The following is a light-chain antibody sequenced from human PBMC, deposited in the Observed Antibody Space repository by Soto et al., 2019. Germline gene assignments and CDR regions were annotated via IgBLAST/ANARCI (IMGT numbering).Light chain of an antibody. CDR2: EVS. CDR1: SSDVGSYNL. Sequence: QSIRTQPASVSVHPSQSIVMSYAGSSSDVGSYNLVSWYQHHPGKAPKLIIYEVSNRPSGVSNRFSGSKSGSTASLTISGLQAEDEADYHCTSYTRDTALVFGTGTKVTVL. CDR3: TSYTRDTALV. J-gene: IGLJ1*01. V-gene: IGLV2-14*02.